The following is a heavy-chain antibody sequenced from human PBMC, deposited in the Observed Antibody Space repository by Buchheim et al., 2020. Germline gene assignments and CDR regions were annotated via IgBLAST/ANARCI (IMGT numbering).Heavy chain of an antibody. CDR2: IYYSGST. CDR1: GGSISSSSYY. J-gene: IGHJ6*02. D-gene: IGHD3-16*02. Sequence: QLQLQESGPGLVKPSETLSLTCTVSGGSISSSSYYWGWIRQPPGKGLEWIGSIYYSGSTYYNPSLKSRVTISVDTSKNQFSLKLSSVTAADTAVYYCAGHNDYVWGSYRTGFYGMDVWGQGTT. V-gene: IGHV4-39*01. CDR3: AGHNDYVWGSYRTGFYGMDV.